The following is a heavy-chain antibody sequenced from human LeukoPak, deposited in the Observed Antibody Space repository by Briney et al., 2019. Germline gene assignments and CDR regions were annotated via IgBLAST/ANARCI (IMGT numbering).Heavy chain of an antibody. Sequence: GSLRLSCAASGLRFSRFWMSWVRQAPGKGLEWVADIEEDGSEKNYVDSVRGRFTISRDNAKKSLYLQMNSLRDGDTALYYCVAGATSCDPWGQGTLVTVSS. J-gene: IGHJ5*02. D-gene: IGHD3-10*01. CDR1: GLRFSRFW. V-gene: IGHV3-7*01. CDR3: VAGATSCDP. CDR2: IEEDGSEK.